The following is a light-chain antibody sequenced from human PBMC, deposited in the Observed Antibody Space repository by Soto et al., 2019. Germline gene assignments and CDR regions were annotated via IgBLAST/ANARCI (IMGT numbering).Light chain of an antibody. Sequence: DIQVTQSPSTLSASVGDRVTITCRASQSISSWLAWYQQKPWKAPKLLIYDASGLKSGVPSRFSGSGSGTEFTLTISSLQPDDFATYYCQQYKSYSPLTFGGGTKVDIK. V-gene: IGKV1-5*01. J-gene: IGKJ4*01. CDR1: QSISSW. CDR3: QQYKSYSPLT. CDR2: DAS.